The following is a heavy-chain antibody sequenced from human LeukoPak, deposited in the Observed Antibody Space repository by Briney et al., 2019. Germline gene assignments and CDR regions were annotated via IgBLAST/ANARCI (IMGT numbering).Heavy chain of an antibody. J-gene: IGHJ4*02. CDR3: ARVNINNWHSCDY. CDR1: GFTFNLYA. CDR2: ISYDGSNK. D-gene: IGHD1-1*01. Sequence: PGGSLRLSCAAPGFTFNLYALYWVRQAPGKGLEWVATISYDGSNKYYADSVKGRFTISRDDSNNTVSLQIHSLRTEDTAVYFCARVNINNWHSCDYWGQGTLVTVSS. V-gene: IGHV3-30-3*01.